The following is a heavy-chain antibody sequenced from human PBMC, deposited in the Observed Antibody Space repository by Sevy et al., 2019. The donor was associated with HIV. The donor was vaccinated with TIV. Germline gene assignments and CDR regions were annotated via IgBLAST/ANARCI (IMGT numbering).Heavy chain of an antibody. V-gene: IGHV3-30*02. J-gene: IGHJ1*01. CDR1: GFTFSSYG. Sequence: GGSLRLSCAASGFTFSSYGMHWVRQAPGKGLEWVAFIRYDGSNKYYADSVKGRFTISRDNSKNTLYLQMNSLRAEDTAVYYCAKPLSPHWGSSSGTQYFQHWGQGTLLTVSS. D-gene: IGHD6-6*01. CDR3: AKPLSPHWGSSSGTQYFQH. CDR2: IRYDGSNK.